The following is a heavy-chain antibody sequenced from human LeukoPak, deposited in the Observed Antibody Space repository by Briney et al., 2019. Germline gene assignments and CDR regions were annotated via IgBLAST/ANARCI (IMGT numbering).Heavy chain of an antibody. J-gene: IGHJ4*02. CDR2: ISGSGTTP. D-gene: IGHD2-15*01. CDR1: GFTFNNYA. Sequence: GGSLRLSCRASGFTFNNYAISWVRQAPGKGLEWVSTISGSGTTPYHADSLKGRFTVSRDNSENTLYLQMNSLRAEDTAVYYCAGVRGDCRGGSCRVFDYWGQGTLVTVSS. CDR3: AGVRGDCRGGSCRVFDY. V-gene: IGHV3-23*01.